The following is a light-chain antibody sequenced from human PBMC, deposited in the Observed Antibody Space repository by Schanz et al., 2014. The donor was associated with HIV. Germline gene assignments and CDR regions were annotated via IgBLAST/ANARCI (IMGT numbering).Light chain of an antibody. CDR3: EQYNSRSPFP. CDR2: MAS. CDR1: QSIDRW. J-gene: IGKJ2*01. Sequence: DIQMTQSPSTLSASVGDRVTITCRASQSIDRWLAWYQQKAGRAPKLLIHMASYLETGVPSRFSGSGSGTEFTLPIISLHPDDFATYYCEQYNSRSPFPFAQGTKLEIK. V-gene: IGKV1-5*03.